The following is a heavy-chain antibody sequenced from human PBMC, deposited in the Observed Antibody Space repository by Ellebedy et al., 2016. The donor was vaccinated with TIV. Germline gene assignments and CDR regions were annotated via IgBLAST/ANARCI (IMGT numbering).Heavy chain of an antibody. D-gene: IGHD6-6*01. J-gene: IGHJ6*02. CDR3: ARPSLYSGSSRYGMDV. Sequence: GESLKISXKGSGYSFTRYWLGWVRQMPGKGLGWMGIIYPADSDTRYSPSFQGQVTISADRSISTAYLLWSSLKASDTAIYYCARPSLYSGSSRYGMDVWGQGTTVTVSS. CDR1: GYSFTRYW. CDR2: IYPADSDT. V-gene: IGHV5-51*01.